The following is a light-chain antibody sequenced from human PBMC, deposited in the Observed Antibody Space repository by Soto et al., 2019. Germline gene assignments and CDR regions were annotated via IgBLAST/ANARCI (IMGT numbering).Light chain of an antibody. J-gene: IGLJ2*01. V-gene: IGLV2-8*01. CDR2: EVI. Sequence: QSALTQPPSASGSPGQSVTISCTGTSSDVGGYNFVSWYQQHPGKAPKLMIYEVIKRPSGVPDRFSGSKSGNTASLTVSGLQGEDEADYYCTSYAGSNIPVLFGGGTKVTVL. CDR3: TSYAGSNIPVL. CDR1: SSDVGGYNF.